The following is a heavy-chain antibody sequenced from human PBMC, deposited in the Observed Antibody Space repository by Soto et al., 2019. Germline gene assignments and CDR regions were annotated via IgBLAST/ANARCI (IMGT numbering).Heavy chain of an antibody. CDR1: GFTFSAYS. Sequence: GGSLRLSCAVSGFTFSAYSMNWVRQAPGKGLEWVSYISSGSAYIHYGDSVRGRFTTSRDNAKNSLYLQMDSLRAEDTAVYYCARGGYYGLDVWGQGTTVTVYS. V-gene: IGHV3-21*01. CDR3: ARGGYYGLDV. J-gene: IGHJ6*02. CDR2: ISSGSAYI.